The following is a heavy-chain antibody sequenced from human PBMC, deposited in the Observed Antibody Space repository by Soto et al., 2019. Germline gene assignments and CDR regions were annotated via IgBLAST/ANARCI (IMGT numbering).Heavy chain of an antibody. D-gene: IGHD5-12*01. V-gene: IGHV6-1*01. J-gene: IGHJ4*02. CDR2: TYYRSKWYN. Sequence: QTLSLTCAISRDSFSSNSAAWNWIRQSPSRGLEWLGRTYYRSKWYNDYAVSVKSRITINPDTSKNQFSLQLNSVTPEDTAVYYCARDGGYRGYDSLRGSQWLGPYFECWGQGTLVTVSS. CDR1: RDSFSSNSAA. CDR3: ARDGGYRGYDSLRGSQWLGPYFEC.